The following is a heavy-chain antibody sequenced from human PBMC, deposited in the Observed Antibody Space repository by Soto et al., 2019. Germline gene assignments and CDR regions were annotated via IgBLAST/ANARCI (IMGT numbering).Heavy chain of an antibody. J-gene: IGHJ6*02. CDR3: AREFVGGRRFSGSYVMDV. D-gene: IGHD6-6*01. Sequence: QVQLVQSGAEVKKPGASVKVSCKASKYSFTGYYMHWVRQAPGQGLEWMGWIDPNSGDKNYAQKLQGRVTMTRDTSITTAYMELSSLRSDDTSVYYCAREFVGGRRFSGSYVMDVWGQGTTVTVSS. CDR2: IDPNSGDK. V-gene: IGHV1-2*02. CDR1: KYSFTGYY.